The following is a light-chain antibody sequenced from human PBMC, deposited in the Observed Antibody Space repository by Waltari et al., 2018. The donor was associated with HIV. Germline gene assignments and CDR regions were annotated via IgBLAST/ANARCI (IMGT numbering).Light chain of an antibody. Sequence: DIQMTQSPSILSASVGDTVTITYQPSLAINHYFNCYHQKPGTAPKVLIYDASYLVKGFSSRFSGSGSWTQFSFTISNLQPEDVGKYYCQEYDFAWAFNYGLGFTFGPGT. V-gene: IGKV1-33*01. CDR2: DAS. CDR1: LAINHY. J-gene: IGKJ3*01. CDR3: QEYDFAWAFNYGLGFT.